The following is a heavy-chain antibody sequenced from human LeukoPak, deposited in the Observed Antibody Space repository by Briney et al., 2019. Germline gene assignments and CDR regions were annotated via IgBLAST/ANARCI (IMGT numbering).Heavy chain of an antibody. CDR2: IFSSGIT. V-gene: IGHV4-4*07. D-gene: IGHD3-3*01. CDR1: GTSFSAYY. CDR3: ARSPYYDFWSGV. Sequence: SETLSLTCTVSGTSFSAYYWSWIRQPAGKGLEWIGRIFSSGITTYNPSLKSRVTMSMDTSKNQFSLKLSSVTAADTAVYYCARSPYYDFWSGVWGQGTMVTVSS. J-gene: IGHJ3*01.